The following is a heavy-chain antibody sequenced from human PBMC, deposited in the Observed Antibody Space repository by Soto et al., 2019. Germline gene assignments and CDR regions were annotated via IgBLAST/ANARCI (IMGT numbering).Heavy chain of an antibody. D-gene: IGHD6-13*01. CDR2: INPSGGST. CDR3: ARDSSSWYDP. J-gene: IGHJ5*02. Sequence: ASVKVSCKASGYTFTSYYMHWVRQAPGQGLEWMGIINPSGGSTSYAQKFQGRVTMTRDTSTSTVYMELRSLRSDDTAVYYCARDSSSWYDPWGQGTLVTVSS. CDR1: GYTFTSYY. V-gene: IGHV1-46*01.